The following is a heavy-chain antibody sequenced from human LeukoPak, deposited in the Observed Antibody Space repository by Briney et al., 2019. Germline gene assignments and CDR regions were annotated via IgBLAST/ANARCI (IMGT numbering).Heavy chain of an antibody. D-gene: IGHD2-2*03. CDR3: ARGGYCSSTSCYAPAYYYYMDV. CDR1: GYTFTSYY. CDR2: INPNSGGT. V-gene: IGHV1-2*02. Sequence: ASVKVSCKASGYTFTSYYMHWVRQAPGQGLEWMGWINPNSGGTNYAQKFQGRVTMTRDTSISTAYMELSRLRSDDTAVYYCARGGYCSSTSCYAPAYYYYMDVWGKGTTVTISS. J-gene: IGHJ6*03.